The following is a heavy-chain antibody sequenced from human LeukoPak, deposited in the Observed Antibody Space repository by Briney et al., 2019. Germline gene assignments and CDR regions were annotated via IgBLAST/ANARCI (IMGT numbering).Heavy chain of an antibody. CDR2: IYHSGST. Sequence: SETLSLTCAVSGYSMSSGYYWGWIRQPPGKGLEWIGSIYHSGSTYYNPSLKSRVTISVDTSKNQFSLRLSSVTAADTAVYHSARGTGGYYANFDYWGQGTLVTVSS. CDR3: ARGTGGYYANFDY. J-gene: IGHJ4*02. V-gene: IGHV4-38-2*01. CDR1: GYSMSSGYY. D-gene: IGHD3-10*01.